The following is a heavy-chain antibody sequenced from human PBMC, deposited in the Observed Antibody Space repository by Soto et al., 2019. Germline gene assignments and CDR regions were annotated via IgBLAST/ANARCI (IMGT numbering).Heavy chain of an antibody. CDR3: AKGRVAGTAWSDFDY. V-gene: IGHV3-23*01. J-gene: IGHJ4*02. CDR2: ISNSGLST. Sequence: EVQLLESGGGLVQPGGSLRLSCAASAFTFTNYAMTWVRQAPGKGLDWVSVISNSGLSTYYADSVKGRFTISRDNSKDTLYLQMNSLRVDDTAIYYCAKGRVAGTAWSDFDYWGQGTLVTVSS. CDR1: AFTFTNYA. D-gene: IGHD1-1*01.